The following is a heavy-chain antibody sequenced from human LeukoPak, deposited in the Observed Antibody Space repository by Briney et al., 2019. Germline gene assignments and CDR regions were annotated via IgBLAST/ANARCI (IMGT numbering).Heavy chain of an antibody. Sequence: GGSLRLSCAASGFTVSSNYMSWVRQAPGKGLEWVSAISGSGGSTYYADSVKGRFTISRDNSKNTLYLQMNSLRVEDTAVYYCAKDRASVTMVRGVNGDDYWGQGTLVTVSS. D-gene: IGHD3-10*01. CDR3: AKDRASVTMVRGVNGDDY. V-gene: IGHV3-23*01. CDR2: ISGSGGST. J-gene: IGHJ4*02. CDR1: GFTVSSNY.